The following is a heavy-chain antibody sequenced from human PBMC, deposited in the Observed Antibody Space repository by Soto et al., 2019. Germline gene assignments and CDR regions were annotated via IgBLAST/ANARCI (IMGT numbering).Heavy chain of an antibody. CDR1: GDSISSIYY. J-gene: IGHJ4*02. CDR2: IYHSGTT. V-gene: IGHV4-38-2*01. CDR3: ARAFDY. Sequence: SETLSLTCVVSGDSISSIYYGAWIRQPPGKILEWIGSIYHSGTTYYNPSLKSRVTISVDTSKNQFSLKLTSVTAADSAVYYCARAFDYWGQGTLVTVSS.